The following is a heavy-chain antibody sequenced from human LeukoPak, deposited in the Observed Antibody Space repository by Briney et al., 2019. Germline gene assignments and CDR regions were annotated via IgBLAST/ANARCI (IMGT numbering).Heavy chain of an antibody. Sequence: GGSLRLSCAASGFTFDDYGMSWVRQAPGKGLEWVSGINWNGGSTGYADSVKGRFTISRDNAKNSLYLQMNSLRAEDTAVYYCAGEGHYGDPKCFDYWGQGTLVTVSS. CDR1: GFTFDDYG. V-gene: IGHV3-20*04. CDR3: AGEGHYGDPKCFDY. J-gene: IGHJ4*02. CDR2: INWNGGST. D-gene: IGHD4-17*01.